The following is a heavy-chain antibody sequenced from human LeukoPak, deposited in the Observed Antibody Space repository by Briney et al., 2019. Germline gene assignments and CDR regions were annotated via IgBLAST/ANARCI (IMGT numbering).Heavy chain of an antibody. V-gene: IGHV5-51*01. CDR2: IYPGDSDT. D-gene: IGHD4-11*01. CDR1: GYSFTSYW. J-gene: IGHJ6*03. CDR3: ARLSDYTPYYYHYYMDV. Sequence: GESLKISCKGSGYSFTSYWIGWVRQMPGKGLEWMGIIYPGDSDTRYSPSFQGQVTISADKSISTAYLQWSSLKASDTAMYYCARLSDYTPYYYHYYMDVWGKGTTVTVSS.